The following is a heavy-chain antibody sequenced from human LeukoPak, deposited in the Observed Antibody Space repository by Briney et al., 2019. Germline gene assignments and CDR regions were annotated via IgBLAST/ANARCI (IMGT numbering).Heavy chain of an antibody. V-gene: IGHV4-59*01. Sequence: SETLSLTCTVSVRLISSYYWSWIRQPPGKGLEWSGYIYYSGSTNYNPSLKSRVTISVDTSQNQFSLMLSSVTAADTAVYYCARDLLSTAGYFDYWGQGTLVTVSS. D-gene: IGHD6-19*01. CDR2: IYYSGST. J-gene: IGHJ4*02. CDR3: ARDLLSTAGYFDY. CDR1: VRLISSYY.